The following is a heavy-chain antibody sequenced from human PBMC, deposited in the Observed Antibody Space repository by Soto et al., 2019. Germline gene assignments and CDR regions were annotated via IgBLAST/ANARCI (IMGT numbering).Heavy chain of an antibody. CDR2: IDPSDSYT. CDR3: ARQIYDSDTGPNFQYYFDS. Sequence: HGESLKISCKGSGYGFTSYWISWVRQMPGKGLEWMGRIDPSDSYTYYSPSFRGHVTISATKSITTVFLQWSSLRASDTAMYYCARQIYDSDTGPNFQYYFDSWGQGTPVTVSS. J-gene: IGHJ4*02. V-gene: IGHV5-10-1*01. CDR1: GYGFTSYW. D-gene: IGHD3-22*01.